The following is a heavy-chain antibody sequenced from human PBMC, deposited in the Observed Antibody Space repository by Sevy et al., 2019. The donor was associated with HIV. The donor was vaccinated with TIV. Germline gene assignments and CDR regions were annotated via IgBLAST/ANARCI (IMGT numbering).Heavy chain of an antibody. CDR2: IYHSGST. J-gene: IGHJ6*02. V-gene: IGHV4-38-2*02. CDR3: ARDYLAAGTLLSVYYYYGMDV. Sequence: SETLSLTCTVSGYSISSGYYWGWIRQPPGKGLEWIGSIYHSGSTYYNPSLKSRVTISVDTSKNQFSLKLSSVTAADTAVYYCARDYLAAGTLLSVYYYYGMDVWGQGTTVTVSS. CDR1: GYSISSGYY. D-gene: IGHD6-13*01.